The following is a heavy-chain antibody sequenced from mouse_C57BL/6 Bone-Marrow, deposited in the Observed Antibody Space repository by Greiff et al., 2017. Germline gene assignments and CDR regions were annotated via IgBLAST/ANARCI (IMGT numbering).Heavy chain of an antibody. CDR3: ASQRWSY. CDR2: IDPANGNP. V-gene: IGHV14-3*01. D-gene: IGHD2-3*01. Sequence: EVQLQQSVAELVRPGASVKLSCTASGFNIQNTYMHWVKQRPEQGLEWIGRIDPANGNPKYAPKFQGKATITADTSSNTAYLQLSRLTSEDTAIYYWASQRWSYWGQGTLVSVSA. CDR1: GFNIQNTY. J-gene: IGHJ3*01.